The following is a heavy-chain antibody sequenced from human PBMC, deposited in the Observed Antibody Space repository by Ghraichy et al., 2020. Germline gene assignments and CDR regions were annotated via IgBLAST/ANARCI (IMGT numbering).Heavy chain of an antibody. V-gene: IGHV3-23*01. Sequence: GGSLRLSCAASGFTFSIKAMTWIRQAPGKGLEWVSIISDSGSGTYYAASVKGRFTVSRDNSKNTLYLQMNSLRAEDTAVYYCSFKGYCSGGRCYPGYWGQGTLVTVSS. J-gene: IGHJ4*02. CDR3: SFKGYCSGGRCYPGY. CDR1: GFTFSIKA. CDR2: ISDSGSGT. D-gene: IGHD2-15*01.